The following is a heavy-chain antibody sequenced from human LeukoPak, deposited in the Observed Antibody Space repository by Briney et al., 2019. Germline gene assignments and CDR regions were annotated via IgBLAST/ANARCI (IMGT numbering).Heavy chain of an antibody. CDR1: GFRFSDYG. D-gene: IGHD2-15*01. J-gene: IGHJ4*02. CDR2: ISSDGTKK. Sequence: PGGSLRLSCAASGFRFSDYGMHWVRQAPGRGLEWVAVISSDGTKKAYADSVKGRFTISRDNSENTLYLQMSSLRAEDTAVYYCAKRRDYCSGGSCYSLDYWGKGTLVTVSS. CDR3: AKRRDYCSGGSCYSLDY. V-gene: IGHV3-30*18.